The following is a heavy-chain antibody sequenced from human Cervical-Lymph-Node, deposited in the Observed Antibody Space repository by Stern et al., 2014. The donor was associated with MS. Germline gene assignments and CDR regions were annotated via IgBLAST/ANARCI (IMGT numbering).Heavy chain of an antibody. Sequence: VQLVQSGLEVNRPGEPLKISCQASGYTFTSYWIGWVRQMPGKGREWIAFIFPGGSDIRYSPSFQGQGTFSAEKSSSTAYLQWNNLKASDTAIYYCARQRYFDYWGQGTLVTVSS. CDR3: ARQRYFDY. J-gene: IGHJ4*02. CDR1: GYTFTSYW. CDR2: IFPGGSDI. V-gene: IGHV5-51*01.